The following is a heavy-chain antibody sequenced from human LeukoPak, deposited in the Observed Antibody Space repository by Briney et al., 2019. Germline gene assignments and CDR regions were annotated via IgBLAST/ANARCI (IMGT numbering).Heavy chain of an antibody. CDR1: GGSISSYY. J-gene: IGHJ3*02. D-gene: IGHD1-26*01. V-gene: IGHV4-59*01. CDR3: ATEGIVGATRGAVAFDI. Sequence: SETLSLTCTVSGGSISSYYWSWIRQPPGKGLEWIGYIYYSGSTNYNPSLKSRATISVDTSKNKFSLKLSSVTAADTAVYYCATEGIVGATRGAVAFDIWGQGTMVTVSS. CDR2: IYYSGST.